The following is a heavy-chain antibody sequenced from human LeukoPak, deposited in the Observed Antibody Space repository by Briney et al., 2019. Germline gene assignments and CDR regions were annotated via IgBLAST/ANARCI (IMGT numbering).Heavy chain of an antibody. CDR3: AKGGTHVWTPVDC. J-gene: IGHJ4*02. CDR1: GFTFSSYG. Sequence: PGGSVRLACAASGFTFSSYGMHWVRQAPGKGREGLALIWDDGSKEKYADSVKGRFTISRDNSKSTVYLQMNSLSADDTAVYYCAKGGTHVWTPVDCWGQGTLVTVSS. CDR2: IWDDGSKE. D-gene: IGHD3-16*01. V-gene: IGHV3-33*06.